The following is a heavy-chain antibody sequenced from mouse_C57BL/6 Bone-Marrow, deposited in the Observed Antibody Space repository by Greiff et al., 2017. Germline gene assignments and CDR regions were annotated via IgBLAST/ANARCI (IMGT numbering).Heavy chain of an antibody. J-gene: IGHJ1*03. CDR2: IYPGSGNT. Sequence: VQLQQSGPELVQPGASVKISCKASGFSFTSYYIHWVQHRPGQGLEWIGWIYPGSGNTTYNEKFKGKGTLTADTSSSTAYMQLSSLKSEDSAVYYCARRGITTVVGGYFDVWGTGTTVTVSS. V-gene: IGHV1-66*01. CDR3: ARRGITTVVGGYFDV. D-gene: IGHD1-1*01. CDR1: GFSFTSYY.